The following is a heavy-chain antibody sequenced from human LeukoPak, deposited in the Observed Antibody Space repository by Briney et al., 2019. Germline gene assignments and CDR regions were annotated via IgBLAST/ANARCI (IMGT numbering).Heavy chain of an antibody. V-gene: IGHV3-53*01. CDR3: AKGGMMVYAVTYIDY. CDR2: IYSGGST. Sequence: GSLRLSCAASGFTVSSNYMSWVRQAPGKGLEWVSVIYSGGSTYYADSVKGRFTISRDNSKNTLYLQMNSLRAEDTAVYYCAKGGMMVYAVTYIDYWGQGTLVTVSS. D-gene: IGHD2-8*01. CDR1: GFTVSSNY. J-gene: IGHJ4*02.